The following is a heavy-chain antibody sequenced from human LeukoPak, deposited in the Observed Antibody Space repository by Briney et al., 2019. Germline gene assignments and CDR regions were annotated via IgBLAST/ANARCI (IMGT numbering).Heavy chain of an antibody. Sequence: GGSLRLSCAASEFTFSSYSMNWVRQAPGKGLEWVSYITNSGNSKSYADSVKGRFTISRDNSKNTLYLQMNSLRAEDTAVYYCVGGWDVANWGQGTLVTVSS. CDR2: ITNSGNSK. J-gene: IGHJ4*02. CDR3: VGGWDVAN. D-gene: IGHD6-19*01. V-gene: IGHV3-48*01. CDR1: EFTFSSYS.